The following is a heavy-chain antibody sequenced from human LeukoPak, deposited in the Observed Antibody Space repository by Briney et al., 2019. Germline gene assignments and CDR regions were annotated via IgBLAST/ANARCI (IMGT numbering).Heavy chain of an antibody. CDR1: GGFISSYS. Sequence: PSETLSLTCTVSGGFISSYSWSWIRQDAGKGLEWIGRIYTSGSTNYNPSLKSRVTMSVDTSKNQFSLNLSSVTAADTAEYYCARGVASTGIGWFDPWGQGTLVTVSS. D-gene: IGHD6-13*01. V-gene: IGHV4-4*07. CDR2: IYTSGST. J-gene: IGHJ5*02. CDR3: ARGVASTGIGWFDP.